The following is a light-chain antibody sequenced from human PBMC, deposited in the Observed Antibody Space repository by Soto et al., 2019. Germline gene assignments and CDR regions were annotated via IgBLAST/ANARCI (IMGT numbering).Light chain of an antibody. CDR3: QQYNNWPIT. V-gene: IGKV3-15*01. CDR1: QSISSSY. J-gene: IGKJ5*01. CDR2: GAY. Sequence: EIVLTQSPGTLSLSPEERATLSCRASQSISSSYLAWYQQKSGQAPRLLIYGAYTRATGIPARFSGSGSGTEFTLTISSLQSEDFAVYYCQQYNNWPITFGQGTRLEIK.